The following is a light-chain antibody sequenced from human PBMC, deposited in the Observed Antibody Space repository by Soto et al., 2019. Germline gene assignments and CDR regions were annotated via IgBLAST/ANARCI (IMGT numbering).Light chain of an antibody. J-gene: IGKJ2*01. CDR2: GAS. CDR3: QQYGTSPSYT. Sequence: EIVLTQSPGTLSLSPGERATLSCRASQSVSSNYLAWYQQKPGQAPRLLIYGASCRATGIPDRFSGSGSGTDFTLTISRLEPEDFAVYYCQQYGTSPSYTFGQGTKLEIK. CDR1: QSVSSNY. V-gene: IGKV3-20*01.